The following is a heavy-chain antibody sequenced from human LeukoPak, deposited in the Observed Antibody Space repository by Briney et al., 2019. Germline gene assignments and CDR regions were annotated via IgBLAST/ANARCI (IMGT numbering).Heavy chain of an antibody. CDR2: INSDGSDK. CDR3: ALLVQEPQH. V-gene: IGHV3-7*01. Sequence: GGSLRLSCTVSGFPFSTYYMGWLRQPPGKGLEWVAMINSDGSDKSYVDSLKGRFTISRDNAKNSLFLQMSTLTAEDTALYYCALLVQEPQHWGRGTLVTVSS. CDR1: GFPFSTYY. J-gene: IGHJ1*01. D-gene: IGHD3-10*01.